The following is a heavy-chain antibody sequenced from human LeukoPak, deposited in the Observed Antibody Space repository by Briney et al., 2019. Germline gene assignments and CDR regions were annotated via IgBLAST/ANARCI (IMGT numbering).Heavy chain of an antibody. J-gene: IGHJ4*02. CDR3: AKPARGGILRSDFDY. D-gene: IGHD2-15*01. CDR2: ISGSGGGT. CDR1: GLTLSNYG. Sequence: GGSLRLSCAVSGLTLSNYGMSWVRQAPGKGLEWVAGISGSGGGTNYADSVKGRFAISRDNAKNTLYLQMNSLRAEDTAVYYCAKPARGGILRSDFDYWGQGTLVTVSS. V-gene: IGHV3-23*01.